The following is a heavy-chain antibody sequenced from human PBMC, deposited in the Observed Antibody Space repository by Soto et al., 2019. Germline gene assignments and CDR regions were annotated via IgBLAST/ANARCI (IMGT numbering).Heavy chain of an antibody. CDR2: IYYSGST. V-gene: IGHV4-59*01. CDR3: ARVYYDSSGYYVVDY. J-gene: IGHJ4*02. D-gene: IGHD3-22*01. Sequence: SETLSLTCTVSGGSISSYYWSWIRQPPGKGLEWIGYIYYSGSTNYNPSLKSRVTISVDTSKNQFSLKLSSVTAADTAVYYCARVYYDSSGYYVVDYWGQGTQVTVSS. CDR1: GGSISSYY.